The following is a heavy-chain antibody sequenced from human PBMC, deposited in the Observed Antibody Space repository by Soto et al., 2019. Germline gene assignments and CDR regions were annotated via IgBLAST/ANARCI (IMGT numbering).Heavy chain of an antibody. D-gene: IGHD2-15*01. Sequence: QVQLQESGPGLVKPSQTLSLTCTVSGCSMNSGGYCWNWIRQHPGEGLEWIGCISYGGTTSYNPSLKSRLTISVDTSKNQFSLMLNSVTAADTAVYYCSRGILVWGQGTLITVSS. CDR1: GCSMNSGGYC. V-gene: IGHV4-31*03. J-gene: IGHJ4*02. CDR3: SRGILV. CDR2: ISYGGTT.